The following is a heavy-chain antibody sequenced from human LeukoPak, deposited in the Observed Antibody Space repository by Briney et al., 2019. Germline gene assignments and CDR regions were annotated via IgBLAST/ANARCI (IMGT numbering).Heavy chain of an antibody. V-gene: IGHV3-21*01. J-gene: IGHJ4*02. CDR2: ISSSSSYI. Sequence: GGSLRLSCAASGFTFSSYSMNWFRQAPGKGLEWVSSISSSSSYIYYADSVKGRFTISRDNAKNSLYLQMNSLRAEDTAVYYCARVSLIQYDSSGYWGDWGQGTLVTVSS. D-gene: IGHD3-22*01. CDR3: ARVSLIQYDSSGYWGD. CDR1: GFTFSSYS.